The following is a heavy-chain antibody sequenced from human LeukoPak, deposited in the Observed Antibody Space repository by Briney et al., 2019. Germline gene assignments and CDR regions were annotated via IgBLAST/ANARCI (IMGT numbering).Heavy chain of an antibody. CDR3: ARAKTIRLGELSLGY. CDR1: GYTLTSYG. CDR2: ISAYNGNT. Sequence: ASVKVSCKASGYTLTSYGISWVGQAPGQGLEWMGWISAYNGNTNYAQKLQGRVTMTTDTSTSTAYMELRSLRSDDTAVYYCARAKTIRLGELSLGYWGQGTLVTVSS. D-gene: IGHD3-16*02. V-gene: IGHV1-18*01. J-gene: IGHJ4*02.